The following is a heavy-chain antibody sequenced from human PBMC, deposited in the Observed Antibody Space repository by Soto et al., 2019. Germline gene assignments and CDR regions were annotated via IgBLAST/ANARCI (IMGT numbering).Heavy chain of an antibody. D-gene: IGHD2-2*01. J-gene: IGHJ6*02. CDR1: GGSISSYY. CDR2: IYYSGST. Sequence: SETLSLTCTVSGGSISSYYWSWIQQPPGKGLEWIGYIYYSGSTNYNPPLKSRVTISVDTSKNQFSLKLSSVTAADTAVYYCARAVVVPAATFPDHYYYYYGMDVWGQGTTVTVSS. CDR3: ARAVVVPAATFPDHYYYYYGMDV. V-gene: IGHV4-59*01.